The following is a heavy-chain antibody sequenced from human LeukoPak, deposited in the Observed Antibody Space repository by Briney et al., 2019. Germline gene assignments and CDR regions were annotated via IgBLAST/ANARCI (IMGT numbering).Heavy chain of an antibody. D-gene: IGHD3-10*01. J-gene: IGHJ4*02. Sequence: PGGSLRLSCAASGFTFSSYEMNWVRQAPGRGLEWVAVLSSDGDCKYYADSVKGRFTISRDNSKNTVYLQMTSLRSEDTAVYYCARPGGGAIRGYLDYWGQGTLVAVSS. CDR2: LSSDGDCK. CDR1: GFTFSSYE. CDR3: ARPGGGAIRGYLDY. V-gene: IGHV3-30*03.